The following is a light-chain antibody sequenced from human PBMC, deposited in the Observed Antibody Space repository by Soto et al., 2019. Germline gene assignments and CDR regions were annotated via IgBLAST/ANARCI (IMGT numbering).Light chain of an antibody. Sequence: SYELTQPPSVSVAPGKTARITCGGNNIGSKSVHWYQQKPGQAPVLVIYYDSDRPSGIPERFSGSNSGNTATLTMSRVEAGDEADYYCQVWDSSSDHPRVVFGGGTKLTVL. J-gene: IGLJ2*01. CDR2: YDS. CDR3: QVWDSSSDHPRVV. V-gene: IGLV3-21*04. CDR1: NIGSKS.